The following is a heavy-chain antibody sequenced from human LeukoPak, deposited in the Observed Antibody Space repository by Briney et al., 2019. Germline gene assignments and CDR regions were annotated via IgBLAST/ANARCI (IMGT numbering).Heavy chain of an antibody. CDR1: GFTFSSYA. J-gene: IGHJ5*02. D-gene: IGHD2-2*01. V-gene: IGHV3-64*01. Sequence: PGGSLRLSCAASGFTFSSYAMHWVRQAPGKGLEYVSAISSNGGSTYYANSVKGRFTISRDNSKNTLHLQMGSLRAEDMAVYYCARAGCSSTSCYGTNWFDPWGQGTLVTVSS. CDR3: ARAGCSSTSCYGTNWFDP. CDR2: ISSNGGST.